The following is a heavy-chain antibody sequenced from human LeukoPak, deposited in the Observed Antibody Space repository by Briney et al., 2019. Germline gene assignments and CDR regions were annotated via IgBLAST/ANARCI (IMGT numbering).Heavy chain of an antibody. D-gene: IGHD6-19*01. CDR3: AIIAVAGFDY. CDR1: GLNFSNYG. V-gene: IGHV3-23*01. CDR2: ITSDGST. J-gene: IGHJ4*02. Sequence: GGSLRLSCEASGLNFSNYGMSWVRQAPGKGLEWVSGITSDGSTYYADSVKGRFTISRDNAKNSLYLQMNSLRAEDTAVYYCAIIAVAGFDYWGQGTLVTVSS.